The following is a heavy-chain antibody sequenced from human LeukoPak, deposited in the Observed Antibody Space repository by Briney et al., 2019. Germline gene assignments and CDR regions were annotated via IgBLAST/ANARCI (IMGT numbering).Heavy chain of an antibody. CDR3: TTIVGDRRGVFDI. CDR2: IKSKTDGGTT. CDR1: GFTFSNAW. V-gene: IGHV3-15*01. Sequence: GGSLRLSCAASGFTFSNAWMSWVRQAPGKGLEWVGRIKSKTDGGTTDYAAPVKGRFTISRDDSKNTLYLQMNSLKTEDTAVYYCTTIVGDRRGVFDIWGQGTMVTVSS. J-gene: IGHJ3*02. D-gene: IGHD1-26*01.